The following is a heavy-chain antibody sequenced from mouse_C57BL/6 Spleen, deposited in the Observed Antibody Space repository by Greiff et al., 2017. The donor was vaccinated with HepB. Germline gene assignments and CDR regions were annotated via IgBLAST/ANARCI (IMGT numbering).Heavy chain of an antibody. CDR2: IDPNSGGT. Sequence: VQLQQPGAELVKPGASVKLSCKASGYTFTSYWMHWVKQRPGRGLEWIGRIDPNSGGTKYKEKFKGKATLTVDQPSSTAYMQRSSLTSEDSAVYYCARGVITTVVPFDYWGQGTTLTVSS. D-gene: IGHD1-1*01. V-gene: IGHV1-72*01. CDR3: ARGVITTVVPFDY. CDR1: GYTFTSYW. J-gene: IGHJ2*01.